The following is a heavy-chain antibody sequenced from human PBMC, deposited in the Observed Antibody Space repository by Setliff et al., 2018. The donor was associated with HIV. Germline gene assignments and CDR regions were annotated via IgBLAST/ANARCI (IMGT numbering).Heavy chain of an antibody. V-gene: IGHV4-34*01. CDR2: INHSGSS. CDR1: GGSLTHYY. CDR3: ARGPRITLIEVVTSDYYYGMDV. D-gene: IGHD3-22*01. Sequence: SETLSLTCTVYGGSLTHYYWSWIRQPPGKGLEWIGEINHSGSSNYNPSLKSRVIISVDASKNHFSLKVSSVTAADTAVYYCARGPRITLIEVVTSDYYYGMDVWGQGTTVIVSS. J-gene: IGHJ6*02.